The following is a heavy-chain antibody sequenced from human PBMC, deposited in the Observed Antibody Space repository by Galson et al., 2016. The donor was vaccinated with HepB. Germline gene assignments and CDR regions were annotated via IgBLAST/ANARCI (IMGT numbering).Heavy chain of an antibody. D-gene: IGHD2/OR15-2a*01. V-gene: IGHV3-15*04. CDR2: IESGTDSETT. CDR3: TTDPLHPFC. J-gene: IGHJ4*02. CDR1: GFTVSSYY. Sequence: SLRLSCAASGFTVSSYYMSWVRQAPGKGLEWVGRIESGTDSETTEYAAPVKGRFIISRDDSKNTLYLQMNNLKTEDTALYFCTTDPLHPFCWGQGTLVTVSS.